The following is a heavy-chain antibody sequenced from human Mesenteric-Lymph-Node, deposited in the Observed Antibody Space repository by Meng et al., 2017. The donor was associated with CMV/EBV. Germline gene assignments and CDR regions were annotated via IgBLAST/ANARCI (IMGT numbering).Heavy chain of an antibody. D-gene: IGHD1-26*01. V-gene: IGHV3-9*03. CDR2: ISWNSGGI. CDR3: AKAGPSGSDFDY. CDR1: GFTFSTYW. J-gene: IGHJ4*02. Sequence: GGSLRLSCAVSGFTFSTYWMHWVRQAPGKGLEWVSGISWNSGGIDYADSVKGRFTISRDNAKNSLYLQMNSLRAEDMALYYCAKAGPSGSDFDYWGQGTLVTVSS.